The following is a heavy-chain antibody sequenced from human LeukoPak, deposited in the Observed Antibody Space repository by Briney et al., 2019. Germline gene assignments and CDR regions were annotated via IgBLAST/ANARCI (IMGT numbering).Heavy chain of an antibody. V-gene: IGHV4-34*01. J-gene: IGHJ4*02. CDR3: ARGPTGYDSSGPPG. Sequence: SETLSLTCVVYGGSFSGYYWSWIRQPPGKGLEWIGEINHSGSTNYNPSLKSRVTISVDTSKNQFSLKLSSVTAADTAVYYCARGPTGYDSSGPPGWGQGTLVTVSS. D-gene: IGHD3-22*01. CDR2: INHSGST. CDR1: GGSFSGYY.